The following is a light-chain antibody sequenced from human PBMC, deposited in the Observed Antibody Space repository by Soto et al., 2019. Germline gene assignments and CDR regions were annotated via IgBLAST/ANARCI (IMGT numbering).Light chain of an antibody. CDR3: QQSFSVPYT. Sequence: DIQMTQSPSSLSASVRDRVTITCRTSQSISSYLNWYQHKPGKAPKLLINSASRLQSGVPSRFSGSGSGTDFTLTISSLQLEDFATYYCQQSFSVPYTFGQGTKLEIK. CDR1: QSISSY. V-gene: IGKV1-39*01. CDR2: SAS. J-gene: IGKJ2*01.